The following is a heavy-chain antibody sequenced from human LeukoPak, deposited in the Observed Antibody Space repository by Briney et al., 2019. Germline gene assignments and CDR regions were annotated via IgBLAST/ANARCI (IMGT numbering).Heavy chain of an antibody. D-gene: IGHD6-13*01. J-gene: IGHJ4*02. CDR1: GFTFSSYA. CDR3: AKNHQWGQQLVYFDY. CDR2: ITGSGGST. Sequence: GGSLRLSCAASGFTFSSYAMSWVRQAPGKGLEWVSFITGSGGSTYYVDSVKGRFTISRDNSKNTLYLQMNSLRAEDTAVYYCAKNHQWGQQLVYFDYWGQGSLVTVSS. V-gene: IGHV3-23*01.